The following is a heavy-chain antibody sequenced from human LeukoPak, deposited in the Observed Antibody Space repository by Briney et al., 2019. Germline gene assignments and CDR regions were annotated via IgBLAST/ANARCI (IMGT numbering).Heavy chain of an antibody. J-gene: IGHJ5*02. CDR2: TYYRSKWYN. Sequence: SQTLSLTCAISGDSVSSNSAAWNWIRQSPSRGLEWLGRTYYRSKWYNDYAVSVKSRITINPDTSKSQFSLQLNSVTPEDTAVYYCAQSLPPGIAAAVNWFDPWGQGTLVTVSS. CDR3: AQSLPPGIAAAVNWFDP. V-gene: IGHV6-1*01. CDR1: GDSVSSNSAA. D-gene: IGHD6-13*01.